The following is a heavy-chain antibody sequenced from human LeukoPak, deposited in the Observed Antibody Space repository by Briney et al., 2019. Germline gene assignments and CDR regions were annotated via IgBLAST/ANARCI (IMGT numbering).Heavy chain of an antibody. CDR1: GYTFTVYF. CDR2: INPHSGDT. J-gene: IGHJ3*01. CDR3: ARAYYYDISGPISAFDL. Sequence: ASVKVSCKASGYTFTVYFLHWMRQAPGQGLELLGWINPHSGDTKYEQKFQGRVTMTRDTSITTAYMQLNSLTSDDTALCYCARAYYYDISGPISAFDLWGQGTMVTVSS. V-gene: IGHV1-2*02. D-gene: IGHD3-22*01.